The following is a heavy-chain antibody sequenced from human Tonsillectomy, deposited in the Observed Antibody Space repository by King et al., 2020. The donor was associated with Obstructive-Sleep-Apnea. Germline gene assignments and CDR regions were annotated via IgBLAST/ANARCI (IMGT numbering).Heavy chain of an antibody. CDR2: IDPGDSDT. Sequence: VQLVESGAEVKKPGESLRISCKGSGYTFSSYWIGWVRQKPGKGLEWMGIIDPGDSDTRYSPSFQGQVTISADRSISTAYLQWSSLKASDTAVYYCGRLWGSYSNDYYYFYGMDVWGQGTTVTVSS. CDR3: GRLWGSYSNDYYYFYGMDV. CDR1: GYTFSSYW. J-gene: IGHJ6*02. V-gene: IGHV5-51*01. D-gene: IGHD3-16*01.